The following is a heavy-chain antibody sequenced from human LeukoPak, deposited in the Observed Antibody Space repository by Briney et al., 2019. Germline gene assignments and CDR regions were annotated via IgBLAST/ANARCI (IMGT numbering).Heavy chain of an antibody. D-gene: IGHD3-22*01. J-gene: IGHJ4*02. CDR1: GFTFSRYW. Sequence: GGSLRLSCAASGFTFSRYWMSWVRQAPGKGLGWVANIKQDGSERYYVDSVKGRFTISRDNAKNSLYLQMNSLRAEDTAVYYCARDLYRIVVVPHYFDYWGQGTLVTVSS. CDR3: ARDLYRIVVVPHYFDY. V-gene: IGHV3-7*01. CDR2: IKQDGSER.